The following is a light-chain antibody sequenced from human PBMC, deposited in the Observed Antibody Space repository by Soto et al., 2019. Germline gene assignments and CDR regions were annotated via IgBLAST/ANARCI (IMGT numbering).Light chain of an antibody. V-gene: IGKV1-39*01. Sequence: IQITQSPSSLSASVEDGVIITCRASQSISNHLNWYQQKPGKAPKLLIFAASSLQSGVPSRFSGSRSGPDFTLTISSLQPEDFATYYCQQSYSSPPTFGQGTKVDIK. CDR3: QQSYSSPPT. CDR2: AAS. J-gene: IGKJ1*01. CDR1: QSISNH.